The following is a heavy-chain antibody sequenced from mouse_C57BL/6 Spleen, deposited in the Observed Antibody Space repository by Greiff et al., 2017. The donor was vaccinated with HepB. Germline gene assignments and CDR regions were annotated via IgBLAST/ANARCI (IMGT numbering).Heavy chain of an antibody. V-gene: IGHV1-76*01. J-gene: IGHJ4*01. Sequence: QVQLQQSGAELVRPGASVKLSCKASGYTFTDYYINWVKQRPGQGLEWIARIYPGSGNTYYNEKFKGKATLTAEKSSSTAYMQLSSLTSEDSAVYFCARGGKVYYAMDYWGQGTSVTVSS. CDR1: GYTFTDYY. CDR3: ARGGKVYYAMDY. CDR2: IYPGSGNT.